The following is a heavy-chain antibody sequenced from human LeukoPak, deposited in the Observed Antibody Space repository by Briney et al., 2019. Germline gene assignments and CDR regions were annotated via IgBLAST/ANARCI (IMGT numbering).Heavy chain of an antibody. CDR1: GYTFTSYA. V-gene: IGHV7-4-1*02. CDR2: INTNTGNP. Sequence: GASVKVSCKASGYTFTSYAMNWVRQAPGQGLEWMGWINTNTGNPTYAQGFTGRFVFSLDTSVSTAYLQISSLKAEDTAVYYCAREISHGPYRYFDLWGRGTLVTVSS. J-gene: IGHJ2*01. CDR3: AREISHGPYRYFDL.